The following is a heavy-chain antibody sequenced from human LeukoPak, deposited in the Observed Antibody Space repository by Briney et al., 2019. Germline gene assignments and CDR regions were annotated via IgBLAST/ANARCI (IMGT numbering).Heavy chain of an antibody. J-gene: IGHJ4*02. V-gene: IGHV4-39*01. CDR3: ARNLGQTWGTVTTDLWYFDH. CDR2: ISYSGNA. CDR1: GASIITTNYY. Sequence: PSETLSLTCTVSGASIITTNYYWGWIRQPPGKGLEWIGSISYSGNAYYNPSLRSRLSISMDASKNQFSLKVRSVTAADTAVYYCARNLGQTWGTVTTDLWYFDHWGQGTLVPVSS. D-gene: IGHD4-11*01.